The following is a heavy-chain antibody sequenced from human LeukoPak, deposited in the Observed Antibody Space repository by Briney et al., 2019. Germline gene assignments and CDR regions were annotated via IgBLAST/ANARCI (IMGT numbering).Heavy chain of an antibody. CDR1: GFTFSSYS. Sequence: GGSLRLSCAASGFTFSSYSMNWVRQAPGKGLEWVSYISSSSSTIYYADSVKGRFTISRDNAKNSLYLQMNSLRAEDTAVYYCARLKYYYDSSGSDGYWGQGTLVTVSS. CDR3: ARLKYYYDSSGSDGY. J-gene: IGHJ4*02. V-gene: IGHV3-48*01. D-gene: IGHD3-22*01. CDR2: ISSSSSTI.